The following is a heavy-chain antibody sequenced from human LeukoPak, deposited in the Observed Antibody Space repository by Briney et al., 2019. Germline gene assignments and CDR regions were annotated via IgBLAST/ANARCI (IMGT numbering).Heavy chain of an antibody. CDR3: ARDIPVDSRSSVPKPVRDS. V-gene: IGHV3-53*04. CDR2: IYSNTSA. CDR1: GFTISYNY. J-gene: IGHJ5*02. D-gene: IGHD6-6*01. Sequence: PGGSLRLSCAASGFTISYNYMSWVRQAPGKGLRWVSVIYSNTSAYYADSVKGRFTISRHNSKNTLYLQMTSLRAEDTAVYYCARDIPVDSRSSVPKPVRDSWGQGTLVTVSS.